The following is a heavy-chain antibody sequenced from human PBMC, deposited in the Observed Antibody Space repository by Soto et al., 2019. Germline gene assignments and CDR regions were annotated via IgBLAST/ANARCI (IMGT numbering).Heavy chain of an antibody. D-gene: IGHD6-13*01. V-gene: IGHV3-23*01. CDR1: GFTFRSYA. Sequence: GGSLRLSCAASGFTFRSYAMSWVRQAPGKGLEWVSVISGSGGSTYYADSVKGRFTISRDTSKNTLFLQMNSLRAEDTAIYYCAKDRDSSSWTPYFDYWGQGTQVTVS. J-gene: IGHJ4*02. CDR3: AKDRDSSSWTPYFDY. CDR2: ISGSGGST.